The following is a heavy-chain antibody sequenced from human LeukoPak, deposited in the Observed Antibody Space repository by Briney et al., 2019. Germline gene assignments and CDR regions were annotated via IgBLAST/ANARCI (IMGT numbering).Heavy chain of an antibody. V-gene: IGHV3-30*04. Sequence: GGSLRLSCAASGFTFSSYAMHWVRQAPGKGLEWVAVISYDGRNKNYADSVKGRFTISRDNSKNTLYLQMNSLRAEDTAVYYCARVREYYDILTGYYTHYGMDVWGPGTTVAVSS. D-gene: IGHD3-9*01. J-gene: IGHJ6*02. CDR3: ARVREYYDILTGYYTHYGMDV. CDR2: ISYDGRNK. CDR1: GFTFSSYA.